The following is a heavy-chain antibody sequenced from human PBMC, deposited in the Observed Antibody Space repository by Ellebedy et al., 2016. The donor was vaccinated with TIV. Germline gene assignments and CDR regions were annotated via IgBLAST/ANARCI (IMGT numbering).Heavy chain of an antibody. CDR2: INGRGDRT. CDR3: AKPARTDATDF. V-gene: IGHV3-23*01. CDR1: GFAFTDYA. D-gene: IGHD4-17*01. Sequence: GESLKISXAASGFAFTDYAINWVRQSPSKGLEWVSSINGRGDRTYYADSVKGRFTISRDNSKNVLYLQMNGLRAEDTAIYYCAKPARTDATDFWGQGTLVTVSS. J-gene: IGHJ4*02.